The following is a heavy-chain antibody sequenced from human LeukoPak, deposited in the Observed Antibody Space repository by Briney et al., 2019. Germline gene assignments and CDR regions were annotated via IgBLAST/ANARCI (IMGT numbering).Heavy chain of an antibody. CDR1: GFTFSIYA. J-gene: IGHJ4*02. V-gene: IGHV3-23*01. Sequence: GGSLRLSCAASGFTFSIYAMSWVRQAPGKGLEWVSAISGSGGSTYYADSVKGRFTISRDNSKNTLYLQMNSLRAEDTAVYYCAKQPSSWDHFDYWGQGTLVTVSS. CDR3: AKQPSSWDHFDY. D-gene: IGHD6-13*01. CDR2: ISGSGGST.